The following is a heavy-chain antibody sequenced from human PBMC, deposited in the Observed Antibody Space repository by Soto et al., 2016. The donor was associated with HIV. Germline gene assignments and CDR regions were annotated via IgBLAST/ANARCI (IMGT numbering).Heavy chain of an antibody. CDR2: INSDGSST. CDR1: GFTFSNSW. J-gene: IGHJ4*02. V-gene: IGHV3-74*01. D-gene: IGHD3-3*02. CDR3: ARDLSD. Sequence: EVQLVESGGDLVQPGGSLRLSCAASGFTFSNSWMHWVRQAPGKGPVWVSRINSDGSSTSYADSVKGRFTISRDNAKNTMYLQMNSLRAEDTGVYYCARDLSDWGQGTLVTVSS.